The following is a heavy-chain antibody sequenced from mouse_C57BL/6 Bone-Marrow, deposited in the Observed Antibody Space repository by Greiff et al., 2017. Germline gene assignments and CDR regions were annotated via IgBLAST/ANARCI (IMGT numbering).Heavy chain of an antibody. J-gene: IGHJ4*01. V-gene: IGHV1-39*01. CDR1: GYSFTDYN. CDR2: INPNYGTT. CDR3: ARGYDYDYAMDY. D-gene: IGHD2-4*01. Sequence: EVKLQESGPELVKPGASVKISCKASGYSFTDYNMNWVKQSNGKSLEWIGVINPNYGTTSYNQKFKGKATLTVDQSSSTAYMQHNSLTSEDSAVYYCARGYDYDYAMDYWGQGTSVTVSS.